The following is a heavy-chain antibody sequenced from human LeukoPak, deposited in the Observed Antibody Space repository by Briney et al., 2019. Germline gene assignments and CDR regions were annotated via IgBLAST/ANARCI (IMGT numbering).Heavy chain of an antibody. Sequence: GGSLRLSCAASGFTFSSYAMHWVRQAPGKGLEYVSAISSNGGSTYYANSVKGRFTISGDNSKNTLYLQMGSLRAEDMAVYYCARVGSSSYYFDYWGQGTLVTVSS. V-gene: IGHV3-64*01. CDR3: ARVGSSSYYFDY. J-gene: IGHJ4*02. D-gene: IGHD6-6*01. CDR1: GFTFSSYA. CDR2: ISSNGGST.